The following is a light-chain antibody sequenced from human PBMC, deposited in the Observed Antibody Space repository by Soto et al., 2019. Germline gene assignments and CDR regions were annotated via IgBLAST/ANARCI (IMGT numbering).Light chain of an antibody. V-gene: IGKV1-27*01. CDR3: QKSESDPFT. CDR2: DTS. Sequence: DIQMTQSPSSLAASVGDRVTITCRASQGIRNYLAWYQQKPGKVPELLIYDTSTLQSGVPSRFSGSGSETESSLSISSLQPDDVAAYYCQKSESDPFTFGPGTKVEIK. CDR1: QGIRNY. J-gene: IGKJ3*01.